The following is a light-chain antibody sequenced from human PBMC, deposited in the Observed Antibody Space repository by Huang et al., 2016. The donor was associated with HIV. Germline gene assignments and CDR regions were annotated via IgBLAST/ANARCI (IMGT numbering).Light chain of an antibody. CDR3: QRCGNFS. CDR1: RNLASNE. J-gene: IGKJ2*01. Sequence: EVVLTRSPGTLTLSVGDGATLFCRARRNLASNELAWCRQEPGQPPRLLVFGASTRASDVPGRFTGSVSGTGFTLSISGLEPDGFAVYCCQRCGNFSFGQGT. CDR2: GAS. V-gene: IGKV3-20*01.